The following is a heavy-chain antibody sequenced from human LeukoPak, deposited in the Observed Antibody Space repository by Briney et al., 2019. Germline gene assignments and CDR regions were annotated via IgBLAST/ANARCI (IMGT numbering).Heavy chain of an antibody. J-gene: IGHJ3*02. D-gene: IGHD4-17*01. CDR3: AKERRADGDYISAFDI. Sequence: PGGSLRLSCVVSGFTFSSYAMSWVRQAPGKGLEWVSAISGSGGSTYYADSVKGRFTISRDNSKNTLYLQMNSLRAEDTAVYYCAKERRADGDYISAFDIWGQGTMVTVSS. V-gene: IGHV3-23*01. CDR1: GFTFSSYA. CDR2: ISGSGGST.